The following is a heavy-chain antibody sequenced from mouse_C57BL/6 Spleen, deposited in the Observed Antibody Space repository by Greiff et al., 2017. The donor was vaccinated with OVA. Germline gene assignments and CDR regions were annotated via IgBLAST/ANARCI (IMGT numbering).Heavy chain of an antibody. CDR3: ARDVDYYFDY. Sequence: EVKLMESEGGLVQPGSSMKLSCTASGFTFSDYYMAWVRQVPEKGLEWVANINYDGSSTYYLDSLKSRFIISRDNAKNILYLQMSSLKSEDTATYYCARDVDYYFDYWGQGTTLTVSS. V-gene: IGHV5-16*01. D-gene: IGHD2-4*01. CDR2: INYDGSST. J-gene: IGHJ2*01. CDR1: GFTFSDYY.